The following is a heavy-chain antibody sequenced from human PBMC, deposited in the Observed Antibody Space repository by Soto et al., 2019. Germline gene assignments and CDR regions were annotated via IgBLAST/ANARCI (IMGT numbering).Heavy chain of an antibody. CDR3: ARDTGSYYDSSGYFD. V-gene: IGHV3-30-3*01. J-gene: IGHJ4*02. CDR2: ISYDGSNK. D-gene: IGHD3-22*01. Sequence: GGSLRLSCAASGFTFSSYAMHWVRQAPGKGLEWVAVISYDGSNKYYADSVKGRFTISRDNSKNTLYLQMNSLRAEDTAVYYCARDTGSYYDSSGYFDWGQGTLVTVSS. CDR1: GFTFSSYA.